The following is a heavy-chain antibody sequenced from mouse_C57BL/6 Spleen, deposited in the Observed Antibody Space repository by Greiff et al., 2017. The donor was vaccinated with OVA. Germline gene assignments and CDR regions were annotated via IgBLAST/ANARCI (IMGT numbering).Heavy chain of an antibody. D-gene: IGHD1-1*01. CDR2: IYPGSGST. V-gene: IGHV1-55*01. Sequence: QVQLQQPGAELVKPGASVKMSCKASGYTFTSYWITWVKQRPGPGLEWIGDIYPGSGSTNYNAKFKSKATLTVEPSSSTAYMQLSSLTSEDSAVYYCARSPFYGSSSYFDYWGQGTTLTVSS. J-gene: IGHJ2*01. CDR1: GYTFTSYW. CDR3: ARSPFYGSSSYFDY.